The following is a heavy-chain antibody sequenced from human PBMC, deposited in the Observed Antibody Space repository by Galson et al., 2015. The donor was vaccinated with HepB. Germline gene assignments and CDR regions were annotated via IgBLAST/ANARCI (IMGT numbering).Heavy chain of an antibody. Sequence: SLRLSCAASGFTVSANHLGWVRQAPGKGLEWVSFTFRGGASYFADSLKGRFSISTDTSNNTLYLQMTSLTTEDTAVYFCARGAFALAGKAFDVWGQGTLVTVSS. CDR3: ARGAFALAGKAFDV. CDR1: GFTVSANH. V-gene: IGHV3-66*02. J-gene: IGHJ3*01. D-gene: IGHD6-19*01. CDR2: TFRGGAS.